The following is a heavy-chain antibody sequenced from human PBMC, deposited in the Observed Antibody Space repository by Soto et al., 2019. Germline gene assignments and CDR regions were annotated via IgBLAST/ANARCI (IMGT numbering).Heavy chain of an antibody. D-gene: IGHD5-12*01. CDR2: INSDGTKT. CDR1: GFNFNTYW. V-gene: IGHV3-74*01. J-gene: IGHJ5*02. Sequence: EVHLVESGGTLVQPGGSLRLSCAASGFNFNTYWMHWVRQAPGKGLVWVSRINSDGTKTTYADSVKGRFTISRDNAKNTVYLQMNSLRAEDTAVYYCATVATNSYDWFDPWGQGTLVTVSS. CDR3: ATVATNSYDWFDP.